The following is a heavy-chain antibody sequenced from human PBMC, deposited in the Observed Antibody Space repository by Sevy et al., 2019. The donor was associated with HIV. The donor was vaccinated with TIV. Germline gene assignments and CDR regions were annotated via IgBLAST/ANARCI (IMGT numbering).Heavy chain of an antibody. CDR1: GGSISSGGYY. Sequence: SETLSLTCTVSGGSISSGGYYWSWIRQHPGKGLEWIGYIYYSGSTYYNPSLKSRVTISVDTSKNQFSLKLSSVTAADTAVYYCARDNSSGWYVYWGQRTLVTVSS. CDR3: ARDNSSGWYVY. CDR2: IYYSGST. D-gene: IGHD6-19*01. J-gene: IGHJ4*02. V-gene: IGHV4-31*03.